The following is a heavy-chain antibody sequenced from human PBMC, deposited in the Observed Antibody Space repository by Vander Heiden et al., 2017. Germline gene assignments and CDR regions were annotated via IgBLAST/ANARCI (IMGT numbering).Heavy chain of an antibody. V-gene: IGHV3-30-3*01. CDR1: GCTFSSYA. Sequence: QVQLVESGGGVVQPGRSLRLSCAASGCTFSSYAMHWVRQAPGKGLEWVAVISYDGSNKYYADSVKGRFTISRDNSKNTLYLQMNSLRAEDTAVYYCARDYSGSHRGAFDIWGQGTMVTVSS. CDR2: ISYDGSNK. J-gene: IGHJ3*02. CDR3: ARDYSGSHRGAFDI. D-gene: IGHD1-26*01.